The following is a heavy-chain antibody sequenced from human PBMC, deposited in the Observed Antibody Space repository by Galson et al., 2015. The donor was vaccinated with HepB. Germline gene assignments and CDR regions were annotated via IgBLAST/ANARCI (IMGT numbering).Heavy chain of an antibody. CDR2: ISYGGSDK. V-gene: IGHV3-30*18. CDR1: GITFRSYA. Sequence: SLRLSCAASGITFRSYAMEWVRQAPGKGLEWVALISYGGSDKYYADSVKGRFTVSRDNSKSTLYLQMNSLRAEDTAVYYCAKGCLGPSCSTSDYCGQRTLVTVSS. D-gene: IGHD2-2*01. J-gene: IGHJ4*02. CDR3: AKGCLGPSCSTSDY.